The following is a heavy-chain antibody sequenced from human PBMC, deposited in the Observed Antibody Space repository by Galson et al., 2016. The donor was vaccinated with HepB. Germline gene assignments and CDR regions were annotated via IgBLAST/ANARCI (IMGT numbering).Heavy chain of an antibody. J-gene: IGHJ4*02. CDR2: IKQDGSEN. V-gene: IGHV3-7*05. CDR1: GFILSSYW. D-gene: IGHD1-26*01. CDR3: ARNKLQYIYY. Sequence: SLRLSCAASGFILSSYWMSWVRQAPGKGLEWVANIKQDGSENNYVDSVKGRFTISRDNAKNSLYLQMNSLRAEDTAVYYCARNKLQYIYYWGQGTLVTVSS.